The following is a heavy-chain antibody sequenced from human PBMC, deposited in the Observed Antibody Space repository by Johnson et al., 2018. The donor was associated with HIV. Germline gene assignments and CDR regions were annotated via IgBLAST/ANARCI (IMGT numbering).Heavy chain of an antibody. CDR2: ISSSGTAK. CDR3: AREMAWEDAFDI. D-gene: IGHD5-24*01. Sequence: QVQLVESGGGLAKPAWSPRLSCAASQFTFSDYYMNWVRQAPGKGLEWLSYISSSGTAKYYADSVKGRFTISRDNAKNSLYLQMNSLRAEDTAVFYCAREMAWEDAFDIWGQGTMVTVSS. J-gene: IGHJ3*02. CDR1: QFTFSDYY. V-gene: IGHV3-11*04.